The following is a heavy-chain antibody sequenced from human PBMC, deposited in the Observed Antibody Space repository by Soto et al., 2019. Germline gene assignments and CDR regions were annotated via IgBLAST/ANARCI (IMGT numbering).Heavy chain of an antibody. CDR2: INPNSGGT. J-gene: IGHJ5*02. CDR3: ARDWGKNIAAAGHNWFDP. Sequence: SVQVSCKASGYTFTGYYMHWVRQAPGQGLEWMGWINPNSGGTNYAQKFQGRVTMTRDTSISTAYMELSRLRSDDTAVYYCARDWGKNIAAAGHNWFDPWGQGTLVTVSS. V-gene: IGHV1-2*02. D-gene: IGHD6-13*01. CDR1: GYTFTGYY.